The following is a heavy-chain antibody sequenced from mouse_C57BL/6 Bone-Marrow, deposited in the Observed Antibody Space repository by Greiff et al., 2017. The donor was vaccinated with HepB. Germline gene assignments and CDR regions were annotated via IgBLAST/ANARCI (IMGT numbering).Heavy chain of an antibody. CDR3: TRYDYDVGAMDY. V-gene: IGHV1-5*01. CDR2: IYPGNSDT. Sequence: EVQLQQSGTVLARPGASVKMSCKTSGYTFTSYWMHWVKQRPGQGLEWIGAIYPGNSDTSYNQKFKGKAKLTAVTSASTAYMELSSLTNEDSAVYYCTRYDYDVGAMDYWGQGTSVTVSS. D-gene: IGHD2-4*01. J-gene: IGHJ4*01. CDR1: GYTFTSYW.